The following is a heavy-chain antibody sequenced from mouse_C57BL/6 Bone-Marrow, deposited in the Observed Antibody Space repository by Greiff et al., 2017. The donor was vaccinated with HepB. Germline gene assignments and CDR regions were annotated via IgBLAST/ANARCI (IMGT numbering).Heavy chain of an antibody. J-gene: IGHJ4*01. CDR2: SRNKANDYTT. Sequence: EVNVVDSGGGLVQSGRSLRLSCATSGFTFSDFYMEWVRQAPGKGLEWIAASRNKANDYTTEYSASVKGRFIVSRDTSQSILYLQMNALRAEDTAIYYCARVLTGTNAMDYWGQGTSVTVSS. D-gene: IGHD4-1*01. CDR3: ARVLTGTNAMDY. V-gene: IGHV7-1*01. CDR1: GFTFSDFY.